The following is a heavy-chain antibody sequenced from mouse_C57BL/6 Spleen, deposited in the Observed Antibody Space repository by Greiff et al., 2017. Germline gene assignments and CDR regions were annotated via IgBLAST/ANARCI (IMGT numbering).Heavy chain of an antibody. Sequence: QVQLQQPGAELVKPGASVKLSCKASGYTFTSYWMHWVKQRPGQGLEWIGMIHPNSGSTNYNEKFKSKATLTVDKSSSTAYMQLSSLTSEDSAVYYCARGDYGSSPYWYFDVWGTGTTVTVSS. CDR1: GYTFTSYW. CDR2: IHPNSGST. CDR3: ARGDYGSSPYWYFDV. V-gene: IGHV1-64*01. D-gene: IGHD1-1*01. J-gene: IGHJ1*03.